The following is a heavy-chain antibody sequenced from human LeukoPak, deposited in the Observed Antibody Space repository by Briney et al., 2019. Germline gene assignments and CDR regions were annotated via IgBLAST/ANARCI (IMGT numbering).Heavy chain of an antibody. Sequence: ASVKVSCKASGYTFTGYYMHWVRQAPGQGLEWMGWINPNSGGTNYAQKFQGRVTMTRDTSISTAYMELSRLRSDDTAVYYCARDSSSWYRMDYWGQGTLVTVSS. V-gene: IGHV1-2*02. J-gene: IGHJ4*02. CDR2: INPNSGGT. D-gene: IGHD6-13*01. CDR3: ARDSSSWYRMDY. CDR1: GYTFTGYY.